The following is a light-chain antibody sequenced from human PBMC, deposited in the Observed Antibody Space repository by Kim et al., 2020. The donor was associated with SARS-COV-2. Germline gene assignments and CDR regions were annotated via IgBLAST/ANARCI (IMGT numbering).Light chain of an antibody. CDR2: RTN. V-gene: IGLV10-54*01. Sequence: QAGLIQPPSVSKGLGQTATLTCTGNSYNVAFQGASWLQQHQGHPPKPLCYRTNNRPSGISERFSGSRSGNTSSLTITGLQPEDEADYYCQAWDNSRLGGVFGGGTQLTVL. CDR1: SYNVAFQG. CDR3: QAWDNSRLGGV. J-gene: IGLJ3*02.